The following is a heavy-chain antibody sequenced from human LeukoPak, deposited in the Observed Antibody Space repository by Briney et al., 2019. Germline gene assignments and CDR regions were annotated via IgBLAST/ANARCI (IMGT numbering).Heavy chain of an antibody. CDR2: IIPILGIA. D-gene: IGHD3-22*01. V-gene: IGHV1-69*04. J-gene: IGHJ4*02. CDR1: GGTFSSYA. CDR3: AKIQSIGENDY. Sequence: ASVKVSCKASGGTFSSYAISWVRQAPGQGLEWMGRIIPILGIANYAQKFQGRVTITADKSTSTAYMELSSLRAEDTAVYYCAKIQSIGENDYWGQGTLVTVSS.